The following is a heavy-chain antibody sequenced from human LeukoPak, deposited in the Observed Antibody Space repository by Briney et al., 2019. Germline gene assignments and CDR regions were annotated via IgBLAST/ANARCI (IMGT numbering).Heavy chain of an antibody. J-gene: IGHJ4*02. CDR1: GYTFNGYY. Sequence: ASVKVSCKASGYTFNGYYMHWVRQAPGQGLEWMGWINPNSGGTNHAQKFRGRVTMTRDTSISTAYMELSRLRSDDTAVYYCARDRPLDADDYYGFYYFDYWGQGTLVTVSS. V-gene: IGHV1-2*02. CDR2: INPNSGGT. CDR3: ARDRPLDADDYYGFYYFDY. D-gene: IGHD3-10*01.